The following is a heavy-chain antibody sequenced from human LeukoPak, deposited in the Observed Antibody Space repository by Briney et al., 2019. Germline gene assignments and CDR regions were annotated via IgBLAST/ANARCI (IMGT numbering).Heavy chain of an antibody. Sequence: ASVKVSCKASGGTFSSYAISWVRQAPGQGLEWMGGIIPIFGTANYAQKFQGRVTITADESTSTAYMELSSLRSEDTAVYYCASLRFLEWQGSIGYFDYWGQGTLVTVSS. J-gene: IGHJ4*02. CDR1: GGTFSSYA. CDR2: IIPIFGTA. V-gene: IGHV1-69*01. D-gene: IGHD3-3*01. CDR3: ASLRFLEWQGSIGYFDY.